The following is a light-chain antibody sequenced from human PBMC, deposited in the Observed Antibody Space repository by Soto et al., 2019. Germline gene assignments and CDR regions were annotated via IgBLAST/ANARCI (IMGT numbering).Light chain of an antibody. V-gene: IGLV2-8*01. Sequence: QSVLTQPPSASGSPELSVTISCTGTSRDVGGYNYVSWYQQHSGNAPKLMIYDVSKRPSGDPTHFSGSNSGNTSSLTVSGRQPEDEADYCCNSYAGSNKSVFGTGTKLTVL. J-gene: IGLJ1*01. CDR2: DVS. CDR3: NSYAGSNKSV. CDR1: SRDVGGYNY.